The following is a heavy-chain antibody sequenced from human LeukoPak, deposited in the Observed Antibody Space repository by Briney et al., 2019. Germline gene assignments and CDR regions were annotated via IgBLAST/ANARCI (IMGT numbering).Heavy chain of an antibody. Sequence: ASVKVSCKASGYTFTSCGISWVRQAPGQGLEWMGWISAYNGNTNYAQKLQGRVTMTTDTSTSTAYMELRSLRSDDTAVYYCARDQGMYSSGWYEIDYWGQGTLVTVSS. CDR2: ISAYNGNT. V-gene: IGHV1-18*01. CDR1: GYTFTSCG. J-gene: IGHJ4*02. CDR3: ARDQGMYSSGWYEIDY. D-gene: IGHD6-19*01.